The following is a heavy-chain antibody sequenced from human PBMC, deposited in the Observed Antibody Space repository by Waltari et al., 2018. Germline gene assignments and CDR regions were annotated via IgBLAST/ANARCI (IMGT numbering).Heavy chain of an antibody. J-gene: IGHJ4*02. V-gene: IGHV4-39*01. CDR3: ARQDPYRGFDY. CDR1: GCSISSSGYY. CDR2: IYYSGRT. D-gene: IGHD1-26*01. Sequence: QLQLQESGPGLVKPSETLSLTCTVSGCSISSSGYYYAWIRQPPGKGLEWIGTIYYSGRTFHNPSLKSRVTISVDTSTNQFSLKLGSVTAADTAVYYCARQDPYRGFDYWGQGTLVTVSS.